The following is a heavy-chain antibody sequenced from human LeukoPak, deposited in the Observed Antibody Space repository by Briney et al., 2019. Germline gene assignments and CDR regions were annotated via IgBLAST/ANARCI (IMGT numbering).Heavy chain of an antibody. J-gene: IGHJ4*02. CDR3: GILPPGY. V-gene: IGHV3-74*01. CDR2: IKSDGTSA. Sequence: GGSLRLSCAASTSTGLVWMDWVRKAPGKGLVWVARIKSDGTSANYADSVRGRFTISRDDAKNTLYLLMNSLGDEDTAVYYCGILPPGYWGQGTQVTVS. D-gene: IGHD2-8*02. CDR1: TSTGLVW.